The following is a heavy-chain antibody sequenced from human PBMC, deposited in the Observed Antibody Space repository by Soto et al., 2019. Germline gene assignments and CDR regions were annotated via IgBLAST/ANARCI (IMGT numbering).Heavy chain of an antibody. CDR2: ISWNSGSI. J-gene: IGHJ3*02. V-gene: IGHV3-9*01. D-gene: IGHD2-21*02. CDR3: AKRLSLHDAFDM. CDR1: GFNFKDYA. Sequence: GGSLRLSCTASGFNFKDYAMHWVRQAPGEGLEWVSGISWNSGSIQYAPSVKGRFTISRDNARNSVFLQMNSLRVEDTALYYCAKRLSLHDAFDMWGQGTMVTVSS.